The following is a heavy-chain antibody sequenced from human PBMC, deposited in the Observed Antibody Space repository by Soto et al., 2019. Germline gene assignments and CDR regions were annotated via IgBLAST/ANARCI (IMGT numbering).Heavy chain of an antibody. Sequence: EVQLVESGGGLVKPGGSLRLSCAASGFSFSNAWMSWVRQLPGKGVEWVGHIKSKTDGGTADYAAPVKGRFTISRDDSKTTLYLQMNSLKTEDTAMFYCTALNYGVGVWCQGTTVTVSS. CDR1: GFSFSNAW. J-gene: IGHJ6*02. CDR3: TALNYGVGV. V-gene: IGHV3-15*01. CDR2: IKSKTDGGTA.